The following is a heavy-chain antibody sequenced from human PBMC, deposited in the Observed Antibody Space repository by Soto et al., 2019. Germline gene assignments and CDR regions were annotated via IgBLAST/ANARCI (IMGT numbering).Heavy chain of an antibody. CDR3: ARVVGGKWALVAAFGL. Sequence: QVQLLASGPGLVKPSETLSLTCTVSGDSISDYYWSWSRQPPGKGLEGIGYIYYNGNTNYNPLLTGRVALSVETSKKLFALRLRYVTAADTGLYYCARVVGGKWALVAAFGLGGQGTMVTVS. V-gene: IGHV4-59*01. J-gene: IGHJ3*01. CDR2: IYYNGNT. D-gene: IGHD1-26*01. CDR1: GDSISDYY.